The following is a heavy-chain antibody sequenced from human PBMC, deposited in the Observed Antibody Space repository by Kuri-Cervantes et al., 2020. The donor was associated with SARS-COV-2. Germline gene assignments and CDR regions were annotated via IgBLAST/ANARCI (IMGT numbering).Heavy chain of an antibody. CDR2: IWFDGSNK. V-gene: IGHV3-33*08. D-gene: IGHD3-3*01. Sequence: GGSLRLSCAASGFTFSSYAMHWVRQAPGKGLEWVSVIWFDGSNKSYADSVKGRFTISRDNANNMLYLQMNSLRAEDTAVYYCAREFKFWCGFHDGMDVWGQGNMVTVSS. CDR3: AREFKFWCGFHDGMDV. CDR1: GFTFSSYA. J-gene: IGHJ6*01.